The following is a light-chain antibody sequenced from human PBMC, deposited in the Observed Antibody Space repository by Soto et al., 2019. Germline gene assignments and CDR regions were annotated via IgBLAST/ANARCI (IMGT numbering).Light chain of an antibody. CDR2: GAS. CDR3: QQYNNWWT. CDR1: QSVSSS. V-gene: IGKV3-15*01. Sequence: EIVMTQSPATLSMSPGERATLSCRASQSVSSSLAWYQQKPGQAPRLLIYGASTRATGIPDRFSGSGSEKEFTLTISSLQDEDFEIYYCQQYNNWWTFGQGTKVEIK. J-gene: IGKJ1*01.